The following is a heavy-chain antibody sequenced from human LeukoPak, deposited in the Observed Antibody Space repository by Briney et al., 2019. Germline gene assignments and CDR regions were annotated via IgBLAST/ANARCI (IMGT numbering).Heavy chain of an antibody. CDR1: GYTFTGYY. V-gene: IGHV1-2*06. CDR3: ARPSSYYYGMDV. CDR2: INPNTGAT. Sequence: ASVKVSCKASGYTFTGYYMHWVRQAPGQGLEWMGRINPNTGATTYAQKFQGRVTMTRDTSTSTVYMELSSLRSEDTAVYYCARPSSYYYGMDVWGQGTTVTVSS. J-gene: IGHJ6*02.